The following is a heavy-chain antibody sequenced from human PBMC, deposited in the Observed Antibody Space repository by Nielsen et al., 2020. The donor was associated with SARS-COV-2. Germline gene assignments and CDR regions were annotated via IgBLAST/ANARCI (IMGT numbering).Heavy chain of an antibody. J-gene: IGHJ4*02. V-gene: IGHV3-30*18. D-gene: IGHD5-18*01. CDR2: ISYDGSNK. CDR1: GFTFDDYA. Sequence: GESLKISCAASGFTFDDYAMHWVRQAPGKGLEWVAVISYDGSNKYYADSVKGRFTISRDNSKNTLYLQMNSLRAEDTALYYCAKDVDWGYSYGYSDYWGQGTLVTVSS. CDR3: AKDVDWGYSYGYSDY.